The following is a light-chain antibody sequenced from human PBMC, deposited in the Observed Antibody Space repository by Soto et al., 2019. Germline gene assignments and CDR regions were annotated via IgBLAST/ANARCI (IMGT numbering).Light chain of an antibody. V-gene: IGLV2-14*01. J-gene: IGLJ1*01. CDR2: QVT. CDR3: NSYSSSTFYV. Sequence: QSVLAQPASVSGSPGQSITISCTGSSSDIASFNYVSWYQQYPGKAPKLLIYQVTSWASGVSHRFSGSKFGDTASLTISGLQPEDEAEYYCNSYSSSTFYVFGTGTKLTVL. CDR1: SSDIASFNY.